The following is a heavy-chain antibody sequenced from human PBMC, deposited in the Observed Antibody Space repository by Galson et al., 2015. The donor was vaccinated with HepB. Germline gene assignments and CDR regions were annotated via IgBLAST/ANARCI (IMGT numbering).Heavy chain of an antibody. D-gene: IGHD1-26*01. J-gene: IGHJ4*02. V-gene: IGHV3-53*05. Sequence: SLRLSCAASGFTVSSNYMSWVRQAPGKGLEWVSVIYSGGSTYYADSVKGRFTISRDNSKNTLYLQMNSLRAEDTAVYYCARDRGGSYRWYYFDYWGQGTLVTVSS. CDR1: GFTVSSNY. CDR3: ARDRGGSYRWYYFDY. CDR2: IYSGGST.